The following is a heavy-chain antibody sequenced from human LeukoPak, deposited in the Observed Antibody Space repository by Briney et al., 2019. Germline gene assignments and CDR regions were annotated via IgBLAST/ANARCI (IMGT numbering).Heavy chain of an antibody. CDR1: GYTFIDYY. CDR3: SRGGGSYSVDY. J-gene: IGHJ4*02. D-gene: IGHD1-26*01. Sequence: ASAKVSCKASGYTFIDYYMHWVRQAPGQGPEWIGWISPNSGGTKYVQKFQGRVTVTRDTSITTVYMELSGLSFDDTAVYYCSRGGGSYSVDYWGQGTLVIVSS. V-gene: IGHV1-2*02. CDR2: ISPNSGGT.